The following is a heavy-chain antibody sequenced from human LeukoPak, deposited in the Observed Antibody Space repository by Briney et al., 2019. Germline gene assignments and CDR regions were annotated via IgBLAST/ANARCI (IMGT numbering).Heavy chain of an antibody. V-gene: IGHV2-5*01. CDR1: GFSLSSTGVG. CDR3: AHRRPPWGYSDYFAN. J-gene: IGHJ4*02. CDR2: IYWNDNK. Sequence: SGPTLVNPTPTLTLTCTFSGFSLSSTGVGVGWIRQPPGKALEWLALIYWNDNKRYSASLESRLTIIKDTSKNQVVLIMTNMDPVDTATYYCAHRRPPWGYSDYFANWGQGILVTVSS. D-gene: IGHD5-18*01.